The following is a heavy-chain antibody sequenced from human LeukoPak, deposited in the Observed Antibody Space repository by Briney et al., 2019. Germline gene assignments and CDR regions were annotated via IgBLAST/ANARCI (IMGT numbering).Heavy chain of an antibody. D-gene: IGHD6-6*01. CDR2: IWYDGSNK. Sequence: QTGGSLRLSCAASGFTFSSYGMHWIRQVPGKGLEWVAVIWYDGSNKYYADSVKGRFTISRDNSKNTLYLQMNSLRAEDTAVYYCARDLPPYSSSSTFDYWGQGTLVTVSS. CDR3: ARDLPPYSSSSTFDY. V-gene: IGHV3-33*01. J-gene: IGHJ4*02. CDR1: GFTFSSYG.